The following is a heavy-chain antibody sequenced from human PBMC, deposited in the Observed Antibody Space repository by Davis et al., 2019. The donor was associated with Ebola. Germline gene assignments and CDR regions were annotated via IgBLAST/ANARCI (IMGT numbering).Heavy chain of an antibody. CDR3: ARWGLRYFDWLLAGQFDY. CDR1: GFTFNIFD. V-gene: IGHV3-30*02. D-gene: IGHD3-9*01. J-gene: IGHJ4*02. CDR2: VRSHGSDD. Sequence: GGSLRLSCAASGFTFNIFDMHWVRQAPGRGLEWVAFVRSHGSDDHYADSVKGRFTISRDNAKNSLYLQMNSLRAEDTAVYYCARWGLRYFDWLLAGQFDYWGQGTLVTVSS.